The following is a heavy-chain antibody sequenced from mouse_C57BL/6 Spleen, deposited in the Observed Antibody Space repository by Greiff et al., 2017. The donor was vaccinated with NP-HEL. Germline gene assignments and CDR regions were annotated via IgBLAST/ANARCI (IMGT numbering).Heavy chain of an antibody. CDR1: GFTFSDYG. J-gene: IGHJ2*01. CDR3: ARHEGYFDY. CDR2: ISNLAYSI. V-gene: IGHV5-15*01. Sequence: EVQLQESGGGLVQPGGSLKLSCAASGFTFSDYGMAWVRQAPRKGPEWVAFISNLAYSIYYAENVTGRFTISRENATNTLYLEISSLMSEDTAMYYCARHEGYFDYWGQGTTLTVSS.